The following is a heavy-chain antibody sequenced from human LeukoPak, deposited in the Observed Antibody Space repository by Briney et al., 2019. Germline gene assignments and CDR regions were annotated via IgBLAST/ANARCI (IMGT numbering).Heavy chain of an antibody. J-gene: IGHJ3*01. CDR3: ARDVSNP. Sequence: ASETLSLTCTVSGGSISSGSYYWGWIRQPPGKGLEWIGSIYYSGSTYYNPSLKSRVTISLDTSKNQFSLRLTSVTAADTAVYFCARDVSNPWGQGTMVTVSS. CDR1: GGSISSGSYY. V-gene: IGHV4-39*01. D-gene: IGHD3-16*01. CDR2: IYYSGST.